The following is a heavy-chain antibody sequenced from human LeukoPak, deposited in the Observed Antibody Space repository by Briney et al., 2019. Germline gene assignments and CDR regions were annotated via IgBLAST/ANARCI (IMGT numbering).Heavy chain of an antibody. CDR2: ISSSSSYI. Sequence: PGGSLRLSCAASGFTFSGYSMNWVRQAPGKGLEWVSSISSSSSYIYYADSVKGRFTISRDNAKNSLYLQMNSLRADDTAVYYCARGSSWNDLDVWGQGTTVTVSS. CDR1: GFTFSGYS. D-gene: IGHD1-1*01. J-gene: IGHJ6*02. CDR3: ARGSSWNDLDV. V-gene: IGHV3-21*04.